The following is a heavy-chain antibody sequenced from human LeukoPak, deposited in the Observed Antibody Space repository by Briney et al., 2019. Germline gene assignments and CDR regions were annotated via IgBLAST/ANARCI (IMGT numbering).Heavy chain of an antibody. J-gene: IGHJ4*02. CDR2: IYYSGST. D-gene: IGHD6-19*01. CDR1: GGSISSYY. Sequence: SETLSLTCTVSGGSISSYYWSWIRQPPGKGLECIGYIYYSGSTNYNPSLKSRLTISIDTSKNQFSLKLSSVTAADTAVYYCARDAYSSGWNYFDYWGQGTLVTVSS. CDR3: ARDAYSSGWNYFDY. V-gene: IGHV4-59*01.